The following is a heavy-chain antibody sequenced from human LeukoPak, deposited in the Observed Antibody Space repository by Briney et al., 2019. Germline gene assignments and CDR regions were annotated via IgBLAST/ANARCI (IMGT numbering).Heavy chain of an antibody. D-gene: IGHD2-8*01. V-gene: IGHV4-39*01. J-gene: IGHJ4*02. Sequence: PSETLSLTCTVSGGSMSSSTYYWGWIRQPPGKGLEWIGSISYSGSTYYNPSLKSRVTLFVDTSKNQFSLKVNSVTAADTAVYYCGRSFDAKSVGYWGQGTLVTVSS. CDR1: GGSMSSSTYY. CDR2: ISYSGST. CDR3: GRSFDAKSVGY.